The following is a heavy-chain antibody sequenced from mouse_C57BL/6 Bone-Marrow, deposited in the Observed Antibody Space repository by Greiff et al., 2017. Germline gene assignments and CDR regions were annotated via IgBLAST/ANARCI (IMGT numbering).Heavy chain of an antibody. Sequence: QVHVKQPGAELVKPGVSVKLSCKASGYTFTSYWMHWVKQRPGQGLAWIGMIHPNSGSTNYNEKFKSKATLTVDKSSSPAYMQLSSLTSEDSAVYYCARSSYYYGSSLYYYAMDYWGQGTSVTVSP. D-gene: IGHD1-1*01. J-gene: IGHJ4*01. CDR2: IHPNSGST. V-gene: IGHV1-64*01. CDR1: GYTFTSYW. CDR3: ARSSYYYGSSLYYYAMDY.